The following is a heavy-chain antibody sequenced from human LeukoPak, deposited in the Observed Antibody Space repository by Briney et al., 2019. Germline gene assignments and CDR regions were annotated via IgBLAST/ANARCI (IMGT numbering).Heavy chain of an antibody. Sequence: ASVKVSCKASGYTFTGYYILWVRQAPGQGPEWMGWINPNSGGTNYAQNFKGRVTMTRDMSISTAYMEVNSLTSDDTAVYYCARDLPKTGYVGALDIWGQGTMVTVSS. CDR3: ARDLPKTGYVGALDI. J-gene: IGHJ3*02. CDR2: INPNSGGT. CDR1: GYTFTGYY. V-gene: IGHV1-2*02. D-gene: IGHD5-12*01.